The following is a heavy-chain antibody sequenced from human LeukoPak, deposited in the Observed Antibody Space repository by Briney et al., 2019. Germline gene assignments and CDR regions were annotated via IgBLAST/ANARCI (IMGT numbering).Heavy chain of an antibody. CDR1: GGSISSYY. CDR2: IYNSGSA. V-gene: IGHV4-59*01. CDR3: ARHGSGWSFDY. Sequence: SETLSLTCNVSGGSISSYYWSWFRQPPGKGLEWIGYIYNSGSATYNPSLKSRVTISVDTSKNQFSLKLTSVSTTDTAVYYCARHGSGWSFDYWGQGVLVTVSS. J-gene: IGHJ4*02. D-gene: IGHD6-19*01.